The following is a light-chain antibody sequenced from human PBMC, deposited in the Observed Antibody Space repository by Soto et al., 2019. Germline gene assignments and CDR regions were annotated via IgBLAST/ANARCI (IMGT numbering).Light chain of an antibody. J-gene: IGLJ1*01. CDR1: SSDVGGYNY. CDR3: SSYTTSNTRQIV. V-gene: IGLV2-14*03. CDR2: DVS. Sequence: QSVLTQPASVSGSPVQSITISCTGTSSDVGGYNYVSWYQHHPGKAPKLIIFDVSNRPSGVSNPFSGSKSGNTASLTISALQPEDEADYYCSSYTTSNTRQIVFGTGTKVTV.